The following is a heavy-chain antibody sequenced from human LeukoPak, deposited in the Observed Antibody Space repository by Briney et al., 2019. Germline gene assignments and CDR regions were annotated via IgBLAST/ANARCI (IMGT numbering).Heavy chain of an antibody. J-gene: IGHJ5*02. Sequence: SVKVSCKASGGIFSSYVISWVRQAPGQGLEWMGGIIPMFGTANYAQKFQDRVTITADESTSTAYMELSSLRSEDTAVYYCARDNSVGDTAWWFDPWGQGTLVTVSS. CDR1: GGIFSSYV. D-gene: IGHD1-26*01. CDR2: IIPMFGTA. CDR3: ARDNSVGDTAWWFDP. V-gene: IGHV1-69*01.